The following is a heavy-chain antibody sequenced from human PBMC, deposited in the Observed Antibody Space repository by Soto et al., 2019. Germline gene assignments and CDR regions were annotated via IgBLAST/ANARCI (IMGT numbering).Heavy chain of an antibody. CDR3: AKDPAFFYYDLTTRSGHY. D-gene: IGHD3-22*01. J-gene: IGHJ4*02. CDR1: VFTFSSYA. Sequence: VGSVRLSCAASVFTFSSYAMSCVRHSPGKWLEWVSAISGSGGSTYYADSVKGRFTISRDNSKNTLYLQMNSLRAEDTAVYYCAKDPAFFYYDLTTRSGHYWGEGTLGTLSS. V-gene: IGHV3-23*01. CDR2: ISGSGGST.